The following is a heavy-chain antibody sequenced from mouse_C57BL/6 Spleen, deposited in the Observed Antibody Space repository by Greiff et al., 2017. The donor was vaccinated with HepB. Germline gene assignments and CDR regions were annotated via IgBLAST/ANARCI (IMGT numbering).Heavy chain of an antibody. Sequence: VQLQQSGPGLVQPSQSLSITCTVSGFSLTSYGVHWVRQSPGKGLEWLGVIWSGGSTDYNAAFISRLSISKDNSKSQFFFKMNSLQADYTAIYYCARPLVATGTDWYFDVWGTGTTVTVSS. J-gene: IGHJ1*03. CDR2: IWSGGST. V-gene: IGHV2-2*01. D-gene: IGHD1-1*01. CDR1: GFSLTSYG. CDR3: ARPLVATGTDWYFDV.